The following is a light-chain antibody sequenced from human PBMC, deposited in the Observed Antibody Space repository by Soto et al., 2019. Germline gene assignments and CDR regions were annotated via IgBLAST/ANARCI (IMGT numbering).Light chain of an antibody. CDR3: QQSSTIPYT. CDR2: AAS. J-gene: IGKJ2*01. V-gene: IGKV1-39*01. Sequence: DIQMTQSPSSLPASVGDRVTLTCRASQNIGTSLNWYQQKPGKAPKLLIYAASSLQSGVPSRLSGSGSGTDFSLTTSSLEPEDFATYYCQQSSTIPYTFGQGTKLEIE. CDR1: QNIGTS.